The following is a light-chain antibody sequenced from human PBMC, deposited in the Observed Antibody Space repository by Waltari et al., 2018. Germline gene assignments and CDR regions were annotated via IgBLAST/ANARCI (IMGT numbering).Light chain of an antibody. Sequence: DILMTQSPSTLSASVGDRVTIPCRASQSINTYLAWYQQKPGKAPKLLISGASTLESGVPGRFSGTGSGTEFTLTISSLQAEDVAVYYCQQYYTTPYTFGQGTKLEV. CDR2: GAS. CDR3: QQYYTTPYT. V-gene: IGKV1-5*01. J-gene: IGKJ2*01. CDR1: QSINTY.